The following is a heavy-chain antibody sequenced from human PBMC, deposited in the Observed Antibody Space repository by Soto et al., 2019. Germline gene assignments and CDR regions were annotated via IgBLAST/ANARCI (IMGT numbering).Heavy chain of an antibody. CDR2: ISSSSSTI. Sequence: GGSLRLSCAASGFTFSSYSMNWVRQAPGKGLEWVSYISSSSSTIYYADSVKGRFTISRDNAKNSLYLQMNSLRDEDTAVYYCARTLVVVPAAIGHYYYGMDVWGQGTTVTVSS. CDR3: ARTLVVVPAAIGHYYYGMDV. J-gene: IGHJ6*02. V-gene: IGHV3-48*02. D-gene: IGHD2-2*01. CDR1: GFTFSSYS.